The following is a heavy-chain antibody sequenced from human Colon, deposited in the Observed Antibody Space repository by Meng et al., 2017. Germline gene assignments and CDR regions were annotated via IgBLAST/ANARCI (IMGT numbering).Heavy chain of an antibody. CDR3: AKDTGPTSTTVVVDY. J-gene: IGHJ4*02. V-gene: IGHV3-9*01. D-gene: IGHD4-17*01. CDR1: GFTFDDYA. Sequence: GESLMLSCASSGFTFDDYAIHWVRQAPAQGLEWVSGIICNRGSIGYVDSVKGRFTIYRDNAKNSLYLQMNSLRAEDTALYYFAKDTGPTSTTVVVDYWGQGTLVTVSS. CDR2: IICNRGSI.